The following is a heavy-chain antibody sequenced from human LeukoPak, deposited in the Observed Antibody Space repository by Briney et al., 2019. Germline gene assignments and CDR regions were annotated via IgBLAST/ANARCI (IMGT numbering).Heavy chain of an antibody. V-gene: IGHV5-51*01. D-gene: IGHD3-10*01. CDR3: ARTPYGSGSYPHLDH. CDR1: GYSFTSYW. CDR2: IYCGDSDT. J-gene: IGHJ4*02. Sequence: PGESLKISCKGSGYSFTSYWIGWVRQMPGKSLEWMGIIYCGDSDTRYSPSFQGQVTISADKSISTAYLQWSSLKASDSAMYYCARTPYGSGSYPHLDHWGQGTLVTVSS.